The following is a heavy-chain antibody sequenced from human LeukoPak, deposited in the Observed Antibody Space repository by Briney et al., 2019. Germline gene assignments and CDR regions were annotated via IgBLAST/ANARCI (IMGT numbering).Heavy chain of an antibody. D-gene: IGHD3-10*01. CDR2: IPYDGSNK. CDR3: AKDLRGVPYGFDPPGDY. CDR1: GFIFSTYG. V-gene: IGHV3-30*18. Sequence: PGRSLRLSCAASGFIFSTYGMYWVRQAPGKGLEWVAMIPYDGSNKYYADSVKGRFTISRDNSKDTLFLQMNSLRAEDTALYYCAKDLRGVPYGFDPPGDYWGQGTLVTVSS. J-gene: IGHJ4*02.